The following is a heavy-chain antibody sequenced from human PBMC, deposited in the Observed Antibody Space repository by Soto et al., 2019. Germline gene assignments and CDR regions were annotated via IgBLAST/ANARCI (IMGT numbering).Heavy chain of an antibody. CDR1: TESFSTYY. Sequence: QVQLQQWGAGLLKPSETLSLTCAVHTESFSTYYCSWTRQPPGKGLEWIGEIHPFGDTNYNPSHTNRVPESLPASQNPSSLALPPLPSRVPSLCFCLRGSDSPTGGGSWGPGTVVTVPS. V-gene: IGHV4-34*02. D-gene: IGHD1-26*01. CDR2: IHPFGDT. J-gene: IGHJ4*02. CDR3: LRGSDSPTGGGS.